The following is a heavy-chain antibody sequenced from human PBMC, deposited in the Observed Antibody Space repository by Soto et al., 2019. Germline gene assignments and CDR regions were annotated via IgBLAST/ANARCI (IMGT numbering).Heavy chain of an antibody. J-gene: IGHJ5*01. V-gene: IGHV1-2*02. Sequence: ASVKVSCKASGYIFTGYYINWVRQAPGQGGEWMGWINPNSGDTSYLQKFQGRVSMTTDTSINTAYMELSRVTSDDTAVYYCARPFCSTNSCHNWFDSWGQGTLVTVSS. CDR1: GYIFTGYY. CDR3: ARPFCSTNSCHNWFDS. D-gene: IGHD2-2*01. CDR2: INPNSGDT.